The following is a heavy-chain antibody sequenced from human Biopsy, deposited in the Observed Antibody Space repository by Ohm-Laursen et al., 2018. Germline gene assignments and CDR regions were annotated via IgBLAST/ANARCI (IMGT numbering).Heavy chain of an antibody. V-gene: IGHV4-61*01. CDR3: AREDYYTWFDP. CDR1: AASVSGGTFY. CDR2: MYNRGST. Sequence: GTLSLTCTVSAASVSGGTFYWSWIPPPPGKGLEWVGYMYNRGSTNYNPSLKSRVTMSIDTSKNQFSLRLSSVTSADTAVYYCAREDYYTWFDPWGQGTLVTVSS. D-gene: IGHD2/OR15-2a*01. J-gene: IGHJ5*02.